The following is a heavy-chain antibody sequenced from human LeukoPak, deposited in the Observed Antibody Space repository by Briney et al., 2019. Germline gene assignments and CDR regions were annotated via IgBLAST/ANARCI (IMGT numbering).Heavy chain of an antibody. J-gene: IGHJ4*02. D-gene: IGHD4-17*01. Sequence: GGSPRLSCAASGFTFSSYAMSWVRQAPGKGLEWVSAISGSGGSTYYADSVKGRFTISRDNSKNTLYLQMNSLRAEDTAVYYCARVGAYGDYVFDYWGQGTLVTVSS. CDR2: ISGSGGST. V-gene: IGHV3-23*01. CDR3: ARVGAYGDYVFDY. CDR1: GFTFSSYA.